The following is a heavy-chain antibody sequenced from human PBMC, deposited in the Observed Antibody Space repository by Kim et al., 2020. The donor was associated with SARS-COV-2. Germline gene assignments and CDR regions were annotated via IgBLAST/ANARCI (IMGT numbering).Heavy chain of an antibody. J-gene: IGHJ6*02. Sequence: GGSLRLSCAASGFTFSSYAMSWVRQAPGKGLEWVSAISGSGGSTYYADSVKGRFTISRDNSKNTLYLQMNSLRAEDTAVYYCAKDGVIAAAGTFGCGMDVWGQGTTVTVSS. CDR2: ISGSGGST. CDR3: AKDGVIAAAGTFGCGMDV. D-gene: IGHD6-13*01. CDR1: GFTFSSYA. V-gene: IGHV3-23*01.